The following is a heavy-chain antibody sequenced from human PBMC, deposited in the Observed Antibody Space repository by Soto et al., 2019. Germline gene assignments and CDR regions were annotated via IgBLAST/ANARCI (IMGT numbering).Heavy chain of an antibody. CDR3: ARDHNWAFDS. D-gene: IGHD1-1*01. CDR1: GFTFSSYS. Sequence: GGSLRLSCAASGFTFSSYSMNWVRRAPGKGLEWLSYISRDGGAIYYADSVKGRFTISRDNAKNSLLLQMDSLRDEDTAMYYCARDHNWAFDSWGQGTLVTVSS. V-gene: IGHV3-48*02. CDR2: ISRDGGAI. J-gene: IGHJ4*02.